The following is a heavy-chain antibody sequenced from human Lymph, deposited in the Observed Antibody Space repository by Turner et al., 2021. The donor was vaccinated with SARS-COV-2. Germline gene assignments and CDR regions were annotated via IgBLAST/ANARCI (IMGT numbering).Heavy chain of an antibody. CDR2: IIPTLGIA. J-gene: IGHJ4*02. D-gene: IGHD1-26*01. CDR1: GGTFSSHA. Sequence: QVQLVQSGAEVKKPGSSVKVSCKASGGTFSSHAISWVRQAPGQGLEGMGGIIPTLGIANYAQNSQGRATITANKSTSTAYRGLSNLRSGEPAVYYCAGAGGGRYFYFDYWGQGTLVTVSS. CDR3: AGAGGGRYFYFDY. V-gene: IGHV1-69*10.